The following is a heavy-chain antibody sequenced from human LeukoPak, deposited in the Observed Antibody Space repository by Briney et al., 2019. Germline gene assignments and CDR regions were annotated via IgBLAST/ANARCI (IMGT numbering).Heavy chain of an antibody. D-gene: IGHD1-26*01. J-gene: IGHJ4*02. Sequence: RGSLRLSCAASGFTFSDYYMSWIRQAPGKGLEWVSYISSSGSTIYYADSVKGRFTISRDNAKNSLYLQMNSLRAEDTAVYYCASSPAEIVGATSRTYFDYWGQGTLVTVSS. CDR1: GFTFSDYY. CDR2: ISSSGSTI. CDR3: ASSPAEIVGATSRTYFDY. V-gene: IGHV3-11*01.